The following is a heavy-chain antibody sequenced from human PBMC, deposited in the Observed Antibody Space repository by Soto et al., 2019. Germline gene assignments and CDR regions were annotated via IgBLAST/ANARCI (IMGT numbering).Heavy chain of an antibody. CDR1: GGTFSSYA. J-gene: IGHJ4*02. V-gene: IGHV1-69*06. Sequence: SVKVSCKASGGTFSSYAISWVRQAPGQGLAWVGGIIPICGTANYAQKFQGRVTITAEKSTSTAYMELSSLRSEDTAVYYCSSGDATMYYFDYWGQGTLVTVSS. CDR2: IIPICGTA. CDR3: SSGDATMYYFDY. D-gene: IGHD7-27*01.